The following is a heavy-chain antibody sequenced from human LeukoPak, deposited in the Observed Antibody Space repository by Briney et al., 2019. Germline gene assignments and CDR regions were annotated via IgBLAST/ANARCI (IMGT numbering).Heavy chain of an antibody. CDR1: GFTFSSHW. CDR2: INQDGSVK. D-gene: IGHD6-19*01. J-gene: IGHJ5*02. Sequence: GGSLRLSCAASGFTFSSHWMNWVRQAPGKGLEWLANINQDGSVKYYVDSVKGRFTISRDNAKNSIYLQMNSLRAEDTAVYYCARGMTVAANWFDPWGQGTLVTVSS. V-gene: IGHV3-7*05. CDR3: ARGMTVAANWFDP.